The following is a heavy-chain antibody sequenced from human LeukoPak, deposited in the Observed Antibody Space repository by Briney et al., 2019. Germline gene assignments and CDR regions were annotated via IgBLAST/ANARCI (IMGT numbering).Heavy chain of an antibody. J-gene: IGHJ3*02. Sequence: GGSLRLSCAASGFTFSSYSMNWVRQAPGKGLEWVSSISSNSNYIYYADSVKGRFTISRDNAKNSLYLQMNSLRAEDTAVYYCARDGHTIGDAFDIWGQGTMVTVSS. CDR1: GFTFSSYS. V-gene: IGHV3-21*01. CDR3: ARDGHTIGDAFDI. D-gene: IGHD2-2*01. CDR2: ISSNSNYI.